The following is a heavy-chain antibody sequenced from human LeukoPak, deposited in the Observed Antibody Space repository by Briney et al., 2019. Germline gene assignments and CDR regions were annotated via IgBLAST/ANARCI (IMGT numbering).Heavy chain of an antibody. Sequence: ASVKVSCKASGYTFTGYYMHWVRQAPGQGLEWMGWINPNSGGTNYAQKFQGRVTMTRDTSISTAYMELSRLRSDDTAVYYCARELYYDILTGYPLDYWGQGTLVTVSS. V-gene: IGHV1-2*02. J-gene: IGHJ4*02. D-gene: IGHD3-9*01. CDR3: ARELYYDILTGYPLDY. CDR1: GYTFTGYY. CDR2: INPNSGGT.